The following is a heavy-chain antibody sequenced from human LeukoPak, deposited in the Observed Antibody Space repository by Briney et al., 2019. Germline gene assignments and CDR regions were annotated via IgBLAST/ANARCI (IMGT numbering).Heavy chain of an antibody. Sequence: GESLKISCKGSGYSFTSFWMGWVRRVPGKGLEWMGIIYPGDSDTRYSPSFQGQVTISVDKSISTAYLRWSSLKASDTGMYYCARIGGASGWPFDYWGQGTLVTVPS. CDR1: GYSFTSFW. V-gene: IGHV5-51*01. D-gene: IGHD6-19*01. J-gene: IGHJ4*02. CDR2: IYPGDSDT. CDR3: ARIGGASGWPFDY.